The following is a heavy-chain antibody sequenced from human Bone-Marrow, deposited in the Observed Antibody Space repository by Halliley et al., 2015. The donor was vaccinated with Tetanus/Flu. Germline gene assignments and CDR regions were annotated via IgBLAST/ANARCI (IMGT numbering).Heavy chain of an antibody. CDR3: AREISHGAGGYYLDV. D-gene: IGHD3-10*01. V-gene: IGHV3-30-3*01. J-gene: IGHJ4*02. CDR2: ISYDGDIK. Sequence: ISYDGDIKYYADSVRRRFTISRDNSKSTLYLQMNSLRAVDTAVYFCAREISHGAGGYYLDVWGQGTLVTVSS.